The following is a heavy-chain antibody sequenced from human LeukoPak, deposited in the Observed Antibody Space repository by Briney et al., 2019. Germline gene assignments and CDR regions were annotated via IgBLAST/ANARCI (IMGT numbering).Heavy chain of an antibody. CDR1: GGSINSYY. CDR3: ARGGYYGSGNDFRFDP. CDR2: IHYTGST. Sequence: SETLSLTCTVSGGSINSYYWSWIRQPPGKGLECIGYIHYTGSTNYNPSLKSRVTISVDTSKSQFSLKLSSVTAADTAIYHCARGGYYGSGNDFRFDPWGQGTLVTVSS. D-gene: IGHD3-10*01. J-gene: IGHJ5*02. V-gene: IGHV4-59*01.